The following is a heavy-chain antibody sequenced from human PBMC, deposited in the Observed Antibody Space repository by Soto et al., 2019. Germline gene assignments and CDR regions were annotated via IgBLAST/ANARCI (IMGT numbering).Heavy chain of an antibody. Sequence: EVQLVESGGGLVQPGGSLRLSCAASGFTVSSNYMSWVRQAPGKGLELVSVIYSGGSTYYADSVKGRFTISRDNSKNTLYLQMNSLRAEDTAVYYCAREVGVVVTATGLGYWGQGTLVTVSS. D-gene: IGHD2-21*02. CDR1: GFTVSSNY. CDR2: IYSGGST. J-gene: IGHJ4*02. CDR3: AREVGVVVTATGLGY. V-gene: IGHV3-66*01.